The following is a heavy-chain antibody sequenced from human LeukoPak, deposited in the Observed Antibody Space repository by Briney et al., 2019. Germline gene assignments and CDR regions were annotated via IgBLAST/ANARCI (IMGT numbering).Heavy chain of an antibody. CDR1: GTSITASGFY. V-gene: IGHV4-39*01. CDR2: LYYGATN. D-gene: IGHD3-10*01. Sequence: SETLSLTCSVSGTSITASGFYWAWVRRPPGKGLEWIGSLYYGATNYYNPSLQSRVTISVDTSKNQFSLDLASVTAADTAVYYCARRSHSPLGSPYWGQGTQVTVSS. CDR3: ARRSHSPLGSPY. J-gene: IGHJ4*01.